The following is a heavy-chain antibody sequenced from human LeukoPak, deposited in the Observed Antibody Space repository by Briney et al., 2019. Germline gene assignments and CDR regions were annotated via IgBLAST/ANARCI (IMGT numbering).Heavy chain of an antibody. CDR2: INQNSGGQ. CDR3: ARNRIAAAGTVNWFDP. D-gene: IGHD6-13*01. V-gene: IGHV1-2*02. Sequence: ASAKVSSKASGYTFTGYDMHSGPQAPGQGRKWRGWINQNSGGQNSAQKFQGRVNLTRDPSISTAYMELSRLRSDDTAVYYCARNRIAAAGTVNWFDPWGQGTLVTVSS. CDR1: GYTFTGYD. J-gene: IGHJ5*02.